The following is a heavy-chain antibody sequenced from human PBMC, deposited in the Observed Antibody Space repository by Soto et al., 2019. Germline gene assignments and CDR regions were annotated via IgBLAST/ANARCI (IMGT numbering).Heavy chain of an antibody. CDR1: GGSISSGGYS. D-gene: IGHD2-15*01. CDR3: AREKGYCSGGSCYRGWFDP. CDR2: IYHSGST. J-gene: IGHJ5*02. Sequence: SETLSLTCAVSGGSISSGGYSWSWIRQPPGKGLEWIGYIYHSGSTYYNPSLKSRVTISVDRSKNQFSLKLSSVTAADTAVYYCAREKGYCSGGSCYRGWFDPWGQGTLVTVSS. V-gene: IGHV4-30-2*01.